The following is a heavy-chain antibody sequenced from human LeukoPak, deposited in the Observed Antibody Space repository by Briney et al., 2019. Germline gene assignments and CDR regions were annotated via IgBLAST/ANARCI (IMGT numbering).Heavy chain of an antibody. J-gene: IGHJ4*02. Sequence: PSETLSLTCTVSGGSISGYYWSWIRQPPGKGLEWIGYIYYSGSTNYNPSLKSRVSISVDTSKNQFSLKLSSVTAADTAVYYCARAPVDSSGYYPFDYWGQGTLVTVSS. D-gene: IGHD3-22*01. V-gene: IGHV4-59*01. CDR3: ARAPVDSSGYYPFDY. CDR1: GGSISGYY. CDR2: IYYSGST.